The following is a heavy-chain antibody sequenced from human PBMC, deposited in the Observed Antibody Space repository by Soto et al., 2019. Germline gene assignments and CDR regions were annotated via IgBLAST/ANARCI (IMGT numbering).Heavy chain of an antibody. CDR2: ISNSGST. Sequence: TLALPCTDSGGSVTSNEDYWTWIRQSPGKGLEWIGYISNSGSTGYNPSLKTRLSMSVDRSKNQFTLRLTSVTAADTAVYFCATESGSTYGYFDHWGQGTQVTVSS. V-gene: IGHV4-30-4*01. J-gene: IGHJ4*02. CDR1: GGSVTSNEDY. CDR3: ATESGSTYGYFDH. D-gene: IGHD5-18*01.